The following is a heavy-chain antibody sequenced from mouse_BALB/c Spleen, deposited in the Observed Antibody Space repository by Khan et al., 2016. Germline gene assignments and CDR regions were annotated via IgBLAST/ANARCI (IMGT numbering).Heavy chain of an antibody. Sequence: EVQLQESGPDLVKPSQSLSLTCTVSGYSISSGYSWHWIRQFPGNKLEWMGCIRYSGSTNYNPSLKSRISITRDTSKNQFFLQLNSVTSEDTATXYCVRDDYDEVCYAMDYWGQGTSVTVSS. CDR3: VRDDYDEVCYAMDY. J-gene: IGHJ4*01. CDR2: IRYSGST. CDR1: GYSISSGYS. V-gene: IGHV3-1*02. D-gene: IGHD2-4*01.